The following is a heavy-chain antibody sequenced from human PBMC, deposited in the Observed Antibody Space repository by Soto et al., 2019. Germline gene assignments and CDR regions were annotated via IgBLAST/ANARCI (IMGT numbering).Heavy chain of an antibody. CDR3: TRDQLYSSSWYPFYYYYMYV. D-gene: IGHD6-13*01. V-gene: IGHV3-7*01. Sequence: EVQLVESGGGLVQPGGSLRLSCAASGFTFSSYWMSWVRQAPGKGLEWVANIKQDGSEKYYVDSVKGRFTISRDNAKNSLYLQINRRRAEDTAVYYCTRDQLYSSSWYPFYYYYMYVWGKGTTVTVSS. J-gene: IGHJ6*03. CDR2: IKQDGSEK. CDR1: GFTFSSYW.